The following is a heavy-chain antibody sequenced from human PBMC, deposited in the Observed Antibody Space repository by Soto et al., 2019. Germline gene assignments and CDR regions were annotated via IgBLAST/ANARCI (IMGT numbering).Heavy chain of an antibody. CDR3: AISHYCSGGDCTTQSLYYFDY. Sequence: QVQLVQSGAEVKKPGASVKVSCKASGYTFTGHHIHWVRQAPGQGLEWVGGINPNTGGTNYAQKFQGRVTMTRDTPISTAYMELSRLRSDDTAVYYCAISHYCSGGDCTTQSLYYFDYWGQGTVVTVSS. V-gene: IGHV1-2*02. D-gene: IGHD2-15*01. CDR2: INPNTGGT. J-gene: IGHJ4*02. CDR1: GYTFTGHH.